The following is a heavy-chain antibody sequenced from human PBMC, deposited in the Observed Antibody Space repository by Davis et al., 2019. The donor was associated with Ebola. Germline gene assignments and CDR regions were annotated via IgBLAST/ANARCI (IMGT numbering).Heavy chain of an antibody. Sequence: GSLRLSCAASGFTFSSYALNWVRQSPGKGLEWIGEINHSGSTNYNPSLKSRVTISVDTSKNQFSLKLSSVTAADTAVYYCARGRRAGDYYYGMDVWGQGTTVTVSS. CDR3: ARGRRAGDYYYGMDV. V-gene: IGHV4-34*01. J-gene: IGHJ6*02. CDR1: GFTFSSYA. CDR2: INHSGST. D-gene: IGHD6-19*01.